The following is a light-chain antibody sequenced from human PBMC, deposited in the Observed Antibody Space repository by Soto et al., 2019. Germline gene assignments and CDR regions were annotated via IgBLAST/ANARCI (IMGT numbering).Light chain of an antibody. Sequence: QSALTQPASVSGSPGQSITISCTGTSSDVGAYKYVSWYQQQPDKAPKLIIYEVTNRPSGVSNRFSGSKSGNTASLTISGLQAEDEADYYCSSYTSSTTYVFGPGTKVTVL. V-gene: IGLV2-14*01. J-gene: IGLJ1*01. CDR1: SSDVGAYKY. CDR3: SSYTSSTTYV. CDR2: EVT.